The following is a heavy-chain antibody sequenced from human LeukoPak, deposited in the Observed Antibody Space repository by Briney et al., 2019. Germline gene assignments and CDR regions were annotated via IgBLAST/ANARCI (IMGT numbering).Heavy chain of an antibody. Sequence: PSETLSLTCAVSGGSISSSNWWSWVRQPPGKGLEWIGYIYYSGSTYYNPSLKSRVTISVDTSKNQFSLKLSSVTAADTAVYYCASHMATVYYFDYWGQGTLVTVSS. CDR2: IYYSGST. D-gene: IGHD1-14*01. J-gene: IGHJ4*02. CDR3: ASHMATVYYFDY. CDR1: GGSISSSNW. V-gene: IGHV4-30-4*01.